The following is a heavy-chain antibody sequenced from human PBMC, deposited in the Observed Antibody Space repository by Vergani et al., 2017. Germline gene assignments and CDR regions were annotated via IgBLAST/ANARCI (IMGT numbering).Heavy chain of an antibody. J-gene: IGHJ4*02. D-gene: IGHD2-8*01. CDR1: GGTFSSYA. V-gene: IGHV1-69*14. CDR2: IIPIFGTA. Sequence: QVQLVQSGAEVKKPGSSVKVSCKASGGTFSSYAISWVRQAPGQGLEWMGRIIPIFGTANYAQKFQGRVTITADKSTSTAYMELSSLRSEDTAVYYCSGSGRDRYCTNDVCYADDYWGQGTLVTVSS. CDR3: SGSGRDRYCTNDVCYADDY.